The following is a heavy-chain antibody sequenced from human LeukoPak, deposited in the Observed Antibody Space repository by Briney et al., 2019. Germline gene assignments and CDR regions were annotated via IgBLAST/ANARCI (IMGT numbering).Heavy chain of an antibody. D-gene: IGHD5-18*01. CDR1: GGSFSGYY. CDR3: ARVNPHYTAMVINAFDI. V-gene: IGHV4-34*01. Sequence: SETLSLTCAVYGGSFSGYYWSWIRHPPGKGLEWIGEINHSGSTNYNPSLKSRVTISVDTSKNQFSLKLSSVTAADTAVYYCARVNPHYTAMVINAFDIWGQGTMVTVSS. CDR2: INHSGST. J-gene: IGHJ3*02.